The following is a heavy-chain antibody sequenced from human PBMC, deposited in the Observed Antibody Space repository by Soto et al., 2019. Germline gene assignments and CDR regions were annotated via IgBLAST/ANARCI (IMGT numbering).Heavy chain of an antibody. Sequence: SETLSLTCTVSGGSLSSYYWSWIRQPPGKGLEWIGYIYYSGSTNYNPSLKSRVTISVDTSKNQFSLKLSSVTAADTAVYYCARGDYGDYPFDYWGQGTLVTVSS. D-gene: IGHD4-17*01. CDR3: ARGDYGDYPFDY. CDR2: IYYSGST. CDR1: GGSLSSYY. V-gene: IGHV4-59*01. J-gene: IGHJ4*02.